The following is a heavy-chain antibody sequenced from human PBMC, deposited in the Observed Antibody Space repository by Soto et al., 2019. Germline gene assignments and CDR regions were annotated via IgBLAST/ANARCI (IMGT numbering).Heavy chain of an antibody. CDR1: GFTFDDYA. Sequence: SLRLSCAASGFTFDDYAMHWVRQAPGKGLEWVSLISWDGGSTYYADSVKGRFTISRDNSKNSLYLQMNSLRAEDTALYYCAKDTGGEVAGVYYYYGTDVWGQGTTVTVSS. V-gene: IGHV3-43D*04. CDR3: AKDTGGEVAGVYYYYGTDV. J-gene: IGHJ6*02. CDR2: ISWDGGST. D-gene: IGHD6-19*01.